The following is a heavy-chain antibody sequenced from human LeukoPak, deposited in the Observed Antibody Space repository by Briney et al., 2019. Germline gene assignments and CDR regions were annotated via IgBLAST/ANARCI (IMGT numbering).Heavy chain of an antibody. CDR1: GYTLTELS. CDR3: ATGRGSSGWYPPFDY. J-gene: IGHJ4*02. Sequence: ASVKVSCKVSGYTLTELSMHWVRQAPGKGLEWMGGFDPEDGETIYAQKFQGRVTMTEDTSTETAYMELSSLRSEDTAVYYCATGRGSSGWYPPFDYWGQGTLVTVSS. V-gene: IGHV1-24*01. D-gene: IGHD6-19*01. CDR2: FDPEDGET.